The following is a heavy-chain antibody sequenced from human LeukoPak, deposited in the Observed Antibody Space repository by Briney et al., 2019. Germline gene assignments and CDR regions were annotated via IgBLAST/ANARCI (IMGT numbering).Heavy chain of an antibody. Sequence: GASVKVSCKASGYTFTGYYMHWVRQAPGQGLEWMGWINPNSGGTNYAQKLQGRVTMTRDTSISTAYMELSRLRSDDTAVYYCARAVVYSSGYYYPFSYGMDVWGQGTTVTVSS. V-gene: IGHV1-2*02. J-gene: IGHJ6*02. CDR1: GYTFTGYY. CDR2: INPNSGGT. D-gene: IGHD3-22*01. CDR3: ARAVVYSSGYYYPFSYGMDV.